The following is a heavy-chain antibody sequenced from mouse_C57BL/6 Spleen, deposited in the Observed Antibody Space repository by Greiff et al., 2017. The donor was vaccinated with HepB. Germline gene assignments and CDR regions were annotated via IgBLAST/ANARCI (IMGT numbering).Heavy chain of an antibody. CDR3: AYDYDRGAWFAY. CDR2: IHPNSGST. D-gene: IGHD2-4*01. Sequence: QVQLKQSGAELVKPGASVKLSCKASGYTFTSYWMHWVKQRPGQGLEWIGMIHPNSGSTNYNEKFKSKATLTVDKSSSTAYMQLSSLTSEDSAVYYCAYDYDRGAWFAYWGQGTLVTVSA. J-gene: IGHJ3*01. V-gene: IGHV1-64*01. CDR1: GYTFTSYW.